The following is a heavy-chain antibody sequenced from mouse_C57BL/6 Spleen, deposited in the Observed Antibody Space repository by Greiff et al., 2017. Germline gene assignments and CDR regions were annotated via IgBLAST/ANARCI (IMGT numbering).Heavy chain of an antibody. D-gene: IGHD3-3*01. V-gene: IGHV1-15*01. CDR3: TRGGLVYYFDY. Sequence: VQLQQSGAELVRPGASVTLSCKASGYTFTDYEMHWVKQTPVHGLEWIGAIDPETGGTAYNQKFKGKAILTADKSSSTAYMELRSLTSEDSAVYYCTRGGLVYYFDYWGQGTTLTVSS. CDR2: IDPETGGT. CDR1: GYTFTDYE. J-gene: IGHJ2*01.